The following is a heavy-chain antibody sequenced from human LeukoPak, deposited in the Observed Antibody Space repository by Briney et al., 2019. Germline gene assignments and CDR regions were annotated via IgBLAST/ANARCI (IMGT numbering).Heavy chain of an antibody. CDR3: ARHGSDWAFDF. J-gene: IGHJ4*02. CDR1: GDSIGRYY. CDR2: IYYSGGT. Sequence: PSETLSLTCTLSGDSIGRYYWGWLRQPPGKGLEWIGYIYYSGGTNYNPSLKSRVTISVDASKNQFPLKLSPVAAADPPVLYCARHGSDWAFDFWGQGLLVSVSS. D-gene: IGHD2-21*02. V-gene: IGHV4-59*08.